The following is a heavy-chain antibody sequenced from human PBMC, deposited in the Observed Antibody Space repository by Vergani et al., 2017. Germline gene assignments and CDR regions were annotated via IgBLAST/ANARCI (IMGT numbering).Heavy chain of an antibody. CDR3: ARGRGDNWYFDL. V-gene: IGHV4-59*04. Sequence: VQLLESGGDLVQPGGSLRLSCTASGFIFSTYAMSWVRQAPGKGLEWIGSINYVGRTCYIPSLQSRATVFVDTSKNQFSLNLTSVTAADTAVYYCARGRGDNWYFDLWGRGTLVTVSS. CDR2: INYVGRT. D-gene: IGHD3-16*01. CDR1: GFIFSTYA. J-gene: IGHJ2*01.